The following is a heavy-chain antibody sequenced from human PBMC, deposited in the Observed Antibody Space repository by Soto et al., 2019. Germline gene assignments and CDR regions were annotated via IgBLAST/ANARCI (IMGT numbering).Heavy chain of an antibody. V-gene: IGHV2-70*11. Sequence: SGPTLVNPTQTLTLTCTFSGFSLSTSGMCVTWIRQPPGKALEWLARIDWDDDKYYSTSLKTRLTISKDTSRNQVVLTMTNMDPVDTATYYCARQHRLSGSSGFFFDYWGQGTLVTVSS. CDR2: IDWDDDK. J-gene: IGHJ4*02. D-gene: IGHD6-19*01. CDR1: GFSLSTSGMC. CDR3: ARQHRLSGSSGFFFDY.